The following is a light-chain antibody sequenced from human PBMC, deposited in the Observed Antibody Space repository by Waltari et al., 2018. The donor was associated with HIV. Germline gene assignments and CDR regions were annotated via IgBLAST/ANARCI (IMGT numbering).Light chain of an antibody. J-gene: IGLJ3*02. CDR3: QSYDRSLSASV. Sequence: QSVLTQPPSVSGVSGPRGTISCTGRSSNIRADDLLHWYHPLPGTAPTLLIYSDINRPSGVPDRFSGTKSGNSASLAITGLQAEDEADYYCQSYDRSLSASVFGGGTKLTVL. CDR2: SDI. V-gene: IGLV1-40*01. CDR1: SSNIRADDL.